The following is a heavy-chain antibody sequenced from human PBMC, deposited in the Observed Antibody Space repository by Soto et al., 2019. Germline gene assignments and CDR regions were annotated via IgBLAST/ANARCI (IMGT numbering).Heavy chain of an antibody. D-gene: IGHD2-2*01. J-gene: IGHJ5*02. V-gene: IGHV3-49*03. CDR2: IRSKAYGGTT. Sequence: PGGSLRLSCTASGFTFGDYAMSWFRQAPGKGLEWVGFIRSKAYGGTTEYAASVKGRFTISRDDSKSIAYLQMNSLKTEDTAVYYCTKEVVPAAIENWFDPWGQGTLVTVSS. CDR1: GFTFGDYA. CDR3: TKEVVPAAIENWFDP.